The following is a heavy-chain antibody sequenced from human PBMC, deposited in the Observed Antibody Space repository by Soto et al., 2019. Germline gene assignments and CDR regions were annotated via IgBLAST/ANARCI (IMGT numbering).Heavy chain of an antibody. Sequence: SGGSLRLSCAASGFTVSSYGMHWVRQAPGKGLEWVAVISYDGSNKYYADSVKGRFTISRDNSKNTLYLQMNSLRAEDTAVYYCATHYDFWSGYLDYFDYWGQGTLVTVSS. J-gene: IGHJ4*02. V-gene: IGHV3-30*03. CDR1: GFTVSSYG. D-gene: IGHD3-3*01. CDR3: ATHYDFWSGYLDYFDY. CDR2: ISYDGSNK.